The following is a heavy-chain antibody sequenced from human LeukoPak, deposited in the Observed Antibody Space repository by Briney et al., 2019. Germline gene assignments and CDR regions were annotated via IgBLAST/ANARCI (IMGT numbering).Heavy chain of an antibody. J-gene: IGHJ4*02. D-gene: IGHD6-19*01. CDR1: GFTFSSYS. V-gene: IGHV3-48*04. Sequence: GGSLRLSCAASGFTFSSYSMNWVRQAPGKGLEWVSYISSSSSTIYYADSVKGRFTISRDNAKKSLYLQINSLRAEDMATYYCTRDNSGWFGHYFESWGQGTLVTVSS. CDR3: TRDNSGWFGHYFES. CDR2: ISSSSSTI.